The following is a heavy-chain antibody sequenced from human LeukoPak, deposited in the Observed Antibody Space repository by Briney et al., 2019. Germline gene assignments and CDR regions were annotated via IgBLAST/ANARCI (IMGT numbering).Heavy chain of an antibody. V-gene: IGHV3-21*06. CDR2: ISSDTDYI. CDR3: VRGGLMTIGTVIASPFDY. CDR1: GFSFSSYS. Sequence: GGSLRLSCAASGFSFSSYSMHWVRQAPGKGLDWVASISSDTDYIYYADSVKGRFTISRDNPRNSVFLQMNSLRDDDTAVYFCVRGGLMTIGTVIASPFDYWGQGILVLVSS. J-gene: IGHJ4*02. D-gene: IGHD3-16*02.